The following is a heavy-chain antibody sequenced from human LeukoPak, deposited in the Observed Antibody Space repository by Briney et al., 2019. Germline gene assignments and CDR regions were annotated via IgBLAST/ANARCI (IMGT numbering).Heavy chain of an antibody. D-gene: IGHD3-10*01. J-gene: IGHJ3*02. CDR2: ISSSSVTI. CDR1: GFTFSSYS. Sequence: PGGSLRLSCAASGFTFSSYSMNWVRQAPGKGLEWVSYISSSSVTIHYADSVKGRFTISRDNAKNSLCLQMNSLRAEDTALYYCARDTHYYGSGSPAFDIWGQGTMVTVSS. V-gene: IGHV3-48*01. CDR3: ARDTHYYGSGSPAFDI.